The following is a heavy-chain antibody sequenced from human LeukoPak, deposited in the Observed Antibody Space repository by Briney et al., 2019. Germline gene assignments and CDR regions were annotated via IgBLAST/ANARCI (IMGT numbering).Heavy chain of an antibody. D-gene: IGHD2-15*01. CDR3: AGLKVSYSESFDI. V-gene: IGHV4-59*08. Sequence: SETLSLTCTVSGGSIDSHFWSWIRQPPGKGLEWIGNIFFSGSTSNNPSLESRVTISQDSSKNQVTLRLASATAADTAIYYCAGLKVSYSESFDIWGHGTLVAVSS. CDR2: IFFSGST. J-gene: IGHJ3*02. CDR1: GGSIDSHF.